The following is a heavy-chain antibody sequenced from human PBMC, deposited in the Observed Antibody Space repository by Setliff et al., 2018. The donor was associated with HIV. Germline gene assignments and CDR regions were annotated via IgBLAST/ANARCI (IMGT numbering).Heavy chain of an antibody. CDR3: ARDGNYDFWSGYPKDYMDV. V-gene: IGHV3-21*01. J-gene: IGHJ6*03. CDR1: AFTFSAYS. CDR2: ISSSSSYI. D-gene: IGHD3-3*01. Sequence: GGSLRLSCAASAFTFSAYSMNWVRQAPGKGLEWVSSISSSSSYINYADSVKGRFTISRDNAKNSLYLQMNSLRAEDTAVYYCARDGNYDFWSGYPKDYMDVWGKGTTVTVSS.